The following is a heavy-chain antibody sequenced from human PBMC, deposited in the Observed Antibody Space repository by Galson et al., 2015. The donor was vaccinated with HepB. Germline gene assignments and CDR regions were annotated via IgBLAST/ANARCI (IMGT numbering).Heavy chain of an antibody. D-gene: IGHD6-19*01. V-gene: IGHV1-18*04. CDR2: ISGNNGHT. J-gene: IGHJ4*02. Sequence: SVKVSCKASGYTFNNYNITWVRQAPGQGLEWMGWISGNNGHTNFTQTYQGRLTMTTHTSTATAYLELRSLRSDGTALYYCARGVAGLNFDYWGQGTLVTVSS. CDR1: GYTFNNYN. CDR3: ARGVAGLNFDY.